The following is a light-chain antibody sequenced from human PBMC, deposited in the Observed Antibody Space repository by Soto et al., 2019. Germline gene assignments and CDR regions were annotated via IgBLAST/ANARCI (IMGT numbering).Light chain of an antibody. CDR1: QGISNY. CDR3: QKYYSALWT. V-gene: IGKV1-27*01. Sequence: DIPMTQSPSSLSASVGDRVTITCRASQGISNYLAWYQQKPGKVPKLLIYAASTLQSGVPSRFSGSGSGTDFALTISSLQPEDVATYYCQKYYSALWTFGQGTKVEIK. CDR2: AAS. J-gene: IGKJ1*01.